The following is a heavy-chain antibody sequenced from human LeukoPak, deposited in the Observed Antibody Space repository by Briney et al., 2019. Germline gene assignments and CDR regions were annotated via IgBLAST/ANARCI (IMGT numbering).Heavy chain of an antibody. J-gene: IGHJ4*02. CDR2: IRARDGST. CDR3: VKGAHFDS. CDR1: GFPFSTFD. Sequence: GGSLRLPCAASGFPFSTFDMTWGRQAPGKGLEWVSLIRARDGSTYYADSTKGRFTISRDNSKNTLFLQMNSLRAEDTAVYYCVKGAHFDSWGQGSLVTVSS. V-gene: IGHV3-23*01.